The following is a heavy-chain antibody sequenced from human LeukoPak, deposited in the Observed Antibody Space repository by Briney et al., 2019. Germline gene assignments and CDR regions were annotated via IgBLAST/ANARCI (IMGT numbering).Heavy chain of an antibody. CDR2: IYYSGST. Sequence: SETLSLTCTVSGGSISSYYWSWIRQPPEKGLEWTGNIYYSGSTNYNPSLKSRGTISVDTSKNQFSLKLSSVTAADTAVYYCASSDSSRDYFDYWGQGTLVTVSS. CDR3: ASSDSSRDYFDY. CDR1: GGSISSYY. D-gene: IGHD6-13*01. J-gene: IGHJ4*02. V-gene: IGHV4-59*01.